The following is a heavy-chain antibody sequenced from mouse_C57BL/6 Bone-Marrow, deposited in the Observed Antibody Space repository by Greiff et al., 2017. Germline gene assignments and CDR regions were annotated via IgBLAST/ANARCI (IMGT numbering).Heavy chain of an antibody. Sequence: QVQLQQPGAALVRPGASVTLSCKASGYTFTDYEMHWVKQTPVHGLEWIRAIDPETGGPAYNQKFKVKAILTADKSSSTAYMELRSLTSEDSAVYYCTRANLLWLLHYFDDWGQGTTL. J-gene: IGHJ2*01. CDR3: TRANLLWLLHYFDD. D-gene: IGHD2-2*01. V-gene: IGHV1-15*01. CDR2: IDPETGGP. CDR1: GYTFTDYE.